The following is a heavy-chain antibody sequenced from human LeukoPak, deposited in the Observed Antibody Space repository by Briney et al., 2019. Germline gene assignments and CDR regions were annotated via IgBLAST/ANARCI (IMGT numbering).Heavy chain of an antibody. CDR3: ARDVGALGYYFDY. V-gene: IGHV4-4*02. CDR1: GGSISSSNW. J-gene: IGHJ4*02. D-gene: IGHD2-15*01. CDR2: IYHSGST. Sequence: SETLSLTCAVSGGSISSSNWWSWVRQPPGKGLEWVGEIYHSGSTNYNPSLKSQVTISVDKSKNQFSLKLSSVTAADTAVYYCARDVGALGYYFDYWGQGTLVTVSS.